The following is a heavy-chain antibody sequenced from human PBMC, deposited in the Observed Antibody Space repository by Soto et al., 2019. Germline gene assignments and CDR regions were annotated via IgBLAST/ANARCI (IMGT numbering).Heavy chain of an antibody. CDR1: GGSLSGYY. Sequence: PSETLSLTCAVYGGSLSGYYWSWIRQPPGKGLEWIGEINHSGSTNYNPSLKSRVTISVDTSKNQFSLKLSSVTAADMAVYYCARGKIRLDYWGQGTLVTVSS. V-gene: IGHV4-34*01. J-gene: IGHJ4*02. CDR3: ARGKIRLDY. CDR2: INHSGST.